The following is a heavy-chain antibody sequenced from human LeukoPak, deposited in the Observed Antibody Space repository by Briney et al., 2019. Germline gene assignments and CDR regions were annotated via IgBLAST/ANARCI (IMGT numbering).Heavy chain of an antibody. CDR2: IIPIFGTA. CDR1: GGTFSSYA. D-gene: IGHD2-2*01. CDR3: ARGKLPLFVQLLNSPLDY. V-gene: IGHV1-69*06. Sequence: RASVKVSCKASGGTFSSYAISWVRQASGQGLEWMGGIIPIFGTANYAQKFQGRVTITADKSTSTAYMELSSLRSEDTAVYYCARGKLPLFVQLLNSPLDYWGQGTLVTVSS. J-gene: IGHJ4*02.